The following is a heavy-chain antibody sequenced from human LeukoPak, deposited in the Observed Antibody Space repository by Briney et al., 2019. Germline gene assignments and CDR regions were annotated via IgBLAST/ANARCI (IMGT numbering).Heavy chain of an antibody. CDR3: ARDEIYCSGGSCYGDRYYFDY. CDR2: ISSSSYI. D-gene: IGHD2-15*01. V-gene: IGHV3-21*01. Sequence: KPGGSLRLSCAASGFTFSSYSMTWVRQAPGKGLEWVSSISSSSYIYYADSVKGRFTISRDNAKNSLYLQMNSLRAEDTAVYYCARDEIYCSGGSCYGDRYYFDYWGQGTLVTVSS. CDR1: GFTFSSYS. J-gene: IGHJ4*02.